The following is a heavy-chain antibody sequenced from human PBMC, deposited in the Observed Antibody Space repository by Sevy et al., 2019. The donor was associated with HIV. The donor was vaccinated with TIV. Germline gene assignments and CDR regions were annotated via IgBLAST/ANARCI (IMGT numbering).Heavy chain of an antibody. CDR3: ARVGYCSGGSCGDWFDP. V-gene: IGHV3-7*01. D-gene: IGHD2-15*01. CDR2: IKQDGSEK. J-gene: IGHJ5*02. CDR1: GFTFSSYW. Sequence: GGSLRLSCAASGFTFSSYWMSWVRQAPGKGLEWVANIKQDGSEKYYVDSVKGRFTISRDNAKNSLYLQMNSLGAEDTAVYYCARVGYCSGGSCGDWFDPWGQGTLVTVSS.